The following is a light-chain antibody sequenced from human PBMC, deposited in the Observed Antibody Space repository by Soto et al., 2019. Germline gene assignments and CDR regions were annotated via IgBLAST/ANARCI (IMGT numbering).Light chain of an antibody. V-gene: IGKV3-20*01. J-gene: IGKJ2*01. CDR1: QSVSSSY. Sequence: EIVLTQSPGTLSLSPGERATLSCRASQSVSSSYLAWYQQKPGQAPMLLIYGASSRATGIPDRFSGSGSGTDFTLTISRLEAEDFAVYYCQQYGSSPGTFGQGTKLEIK. CDR3: QQYGSSPGT. CDR2: GAS.